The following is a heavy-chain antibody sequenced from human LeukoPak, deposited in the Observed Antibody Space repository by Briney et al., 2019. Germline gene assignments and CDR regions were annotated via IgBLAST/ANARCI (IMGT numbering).Heavy chain of an antibody. V-gene: IGHV4-30-4*08. Sequence: PSQTLSLTCTFSGGSISSGDYYWSWIRQPPGKGLEWIGYIYYSGSTYYNPSLKSRVTISVDTSKNQFSLKLSSVTAADTAVYYCARALGYCSSTSCYLLDYWGQGTLVTVSS. CDR1: GGSISSGDYY. D-gene: IGHD2-2*01. CDR3: ARALGYCSSTSCYLLDY. J-gene: IGHJ4*02. CDR2: IYYSGST.